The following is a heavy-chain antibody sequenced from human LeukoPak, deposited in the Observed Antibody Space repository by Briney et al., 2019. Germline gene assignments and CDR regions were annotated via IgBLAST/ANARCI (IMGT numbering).Heavy chain of an antibody. Sequence: GRSLRLSCAASGFTFDDYAMHWVRQAPGKGLEWVSGISWNSGSIGYADSVKGRFTISRDNAKNSLYLQMNSLRAEDMALYYCAKARSCGGNSAFDYWGQGTLVTVSS. V-gene: IGHV3-9*03. D-gene: IGHD4-23*01. J-gene: IGHJ4*02. CDR2: ISWNSGSI. CDR1: GFTFDDYA. CDR3: AKARSCGGNSAFDY.